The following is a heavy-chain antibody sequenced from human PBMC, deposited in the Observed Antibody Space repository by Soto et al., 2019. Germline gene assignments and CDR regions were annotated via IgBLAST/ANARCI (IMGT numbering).Heavy chain of an antibody. V-gene: IGHV4-39*01. CDR2: VERGGNT. Sequence: QLQESGPGLVKPSETLSLTCTVSGGSIISSNFYWGWIRQPPGKGLEWIGSVERGGNTYDNPSFRSRVTLSADTSKNQFSLTMTSVTAADTAVYYCARHVRGAVTMNWFDPWGQGTPVTVSS. CDR1: GGSIISSNFY. D-gene: IGHD3-10*02. J-gene: IGHJ5*02. CDR3: ARHVRGAVTMNWFDP.